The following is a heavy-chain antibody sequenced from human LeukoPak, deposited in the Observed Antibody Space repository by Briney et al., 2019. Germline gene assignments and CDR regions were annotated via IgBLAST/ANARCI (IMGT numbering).Heavy chain of an antibody. Sequence: QPGRSLRLSCAASGFTFSSYGMHWVRQAPGKGLEWVAVISYDGSNKYYADSVKGRFTFSRDNSKNTLYLQMNSLRAEDTAVYYCAKGGRDCTATTCYTQNNYFDSWGQGTLVTVSS. V-gene: IGHV3-30*18. J-gene: IGHJ5*01. CDR1: GFTFSSYG. D-gene: IGHD2-2*02. CDR2: ISYDGSNK. CDR3: AKGGRDCTATTCYTQNNYFDS.